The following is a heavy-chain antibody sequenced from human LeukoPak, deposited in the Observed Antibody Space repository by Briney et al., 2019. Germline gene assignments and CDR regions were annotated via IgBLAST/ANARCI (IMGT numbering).Heavy chain of an antibody. V-gene: IGHV3-23*01. CDR3: AKDGNWARFEN. CDR2: ITGSGSTT. J-gene: IGHJ4*02. Sequence: GRSLRLSCAASGITFSSYAMNWVRQAPGKGLEWVSGITGSGSTTYYADSVKGRFTISRDNSKNTLYLQMNSPRAEDTAAYYCAKDGNWARFENWGQGTLVTVSS. D-gene: IGHD7-27*01. CDR1: GITFSSYA.